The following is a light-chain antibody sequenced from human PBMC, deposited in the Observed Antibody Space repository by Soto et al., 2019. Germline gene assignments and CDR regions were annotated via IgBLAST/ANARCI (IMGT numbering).Light chain of an antibody. V-gene: IGLV3-21*02. J-gene: IGLJ1*01. CDR2: DDI. Sequence: SYELTQPPSVSVAPGQTARITCGGNNIGSKSVHWYQQKPGQAPVLVVYDDIDRPSGIPERFSGSNSGNTATLTISRVEAGDEADYYCQVWDSSSDHPYVFGTGTKVTVL. CDR1: NIGSKS. CDR3: QVWDSSSDHPYV.